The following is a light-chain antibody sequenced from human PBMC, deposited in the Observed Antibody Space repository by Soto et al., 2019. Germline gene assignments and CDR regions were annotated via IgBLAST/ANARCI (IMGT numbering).Light chain of an antibody. Sequence: TQSPSTLSAFVGDRVTITCRASQSVSNWLAWYQQKPGKAPRLLISKASTLESGVPSRFSGSGSGTEFTLSISSLQPEDFATYYCQQYRSASTFGQGTKLEIK. J-gene: IGKJ2*02. CDR3: QQYRSAST. CDR1: QSVSNW. CDR2: KAS. V-gene: IGKV1-5*03.